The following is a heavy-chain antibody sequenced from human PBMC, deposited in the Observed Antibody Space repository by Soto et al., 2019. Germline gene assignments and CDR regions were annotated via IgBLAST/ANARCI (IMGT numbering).Heavy chain of an antibody. CDR1: GFTFANYV. J-gene: IGHJ5*02. V-gene: IGHV3-23*01. Sequence: PGGSLRLSCEVTGFTFANYVMSWVRQAPGKGLEWVASISESGGSTYYGDSVKGRFTISRDNSKNTLYLGTSSLRAEDTAVYYCAKDPYYGSFDPWGQGILVTVSS. D-gene: IGHD3-3*01. CDR3: AKDPYYGSFDP. CDR2: ISESGGST.